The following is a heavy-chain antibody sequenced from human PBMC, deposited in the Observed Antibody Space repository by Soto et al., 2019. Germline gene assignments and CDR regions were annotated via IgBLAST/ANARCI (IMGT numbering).Heavy chain of an antibody. D-gene: IGHD2-21*02. CDR1: GFTFRTYW. CDR2: INSDGSST. CDR3: AGGGGDLWNYDYGMDV. Sequence: EVQLVESGGGLVQPGGALRHSCAASGFTFRTYWMHWVRQVPGKGLEWVSRINSDGSSTHSTNSVKGRFTISRDNAKNTLYLQRSSLRADDTAVYCCAGGGGDLWNYDYGMDVWGRGTTVAVSS. J-gene: IGHJ6*02. V-gene: IGHV3-74*01.